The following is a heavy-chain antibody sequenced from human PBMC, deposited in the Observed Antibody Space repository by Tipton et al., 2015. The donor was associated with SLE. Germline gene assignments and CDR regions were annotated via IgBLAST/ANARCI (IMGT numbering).Heavy chain of an antibody. J-gene: IGHJ4*02. CDR1: GGSISHYY. D-gene: IGHD2-8*02. V-gene: IGHV4-59*08. Sequence: SGGSISHYYWSWIRQSPGKGLEWIGSIYYSGSTYYSPSLKSRVTISVDTSKNQFSLKLSSVTAADTAVYYCARHAGYCSGGVCNFDYCGQGTLVTVSS. CDR3: ARHAGYCSGGVCNFDY. CDR2: IYYSGST.